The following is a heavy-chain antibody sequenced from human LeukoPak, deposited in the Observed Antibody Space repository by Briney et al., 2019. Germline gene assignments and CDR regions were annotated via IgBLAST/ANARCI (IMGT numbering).Heavy chain of an antibody. CDR2: IHHSGST. V-gene: IGHV4-38-2*01. CDR3: ARYPHAFDV. Sequence: PSETLSLTCAVSGYSISSGYYRGWIRQPPGKGLEWIASIHHSGSTYYNSSLKSRTTISMDTSKNQFSLKLTSVTAADTAIYFCARYPHAFDVWGQGTMVTVSS. CDR1: GYSISSGYY. J-gene: IGHJ3*01.